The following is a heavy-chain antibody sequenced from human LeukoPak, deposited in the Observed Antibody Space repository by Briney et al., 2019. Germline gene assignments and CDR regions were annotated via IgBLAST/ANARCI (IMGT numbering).Heavy chain of an antibody. CDR2: INHSGST. V-gene: IGHV4-34*01. D-gene: IGHD6-13*01. CDR3: ARGGRIAAAGTGYFDY. J-gene: IGHJ4*02. Sequence: SETLSLTCAVYGGSFSGYYWSWTRQPPGKGLEWIGEINHSGSTNYNPSLKSRVTISVDTSKNQFSLKLSSVTAADTAVYYCARGGRIAAAGTGYFDYWGQGTLVTVSS. CDR1: GGSFSGYY.